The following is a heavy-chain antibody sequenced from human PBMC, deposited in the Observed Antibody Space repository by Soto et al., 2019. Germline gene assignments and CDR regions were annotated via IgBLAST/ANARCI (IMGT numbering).Heavy chain of an antibody. D-gene: IGHD6-13*01. V-gene: IGHV1-3*01. CDR1: GYSYTTYS. CDR3: AREYSNVRTPNYYFDF. CDR2: LNPATGKP. Sequence: QVHLVQSGAEVTNPGAFVKVSCKTSGYSYTTYSIHWVRQASGHRLEWMGWLNPATGKPRYSERFQGRLTIAGDTSATTVLMELSSLTSEDTAVYYCAREYSNVRTPNYYFDFWGQGTLVTVSS. J-gene: IGHJ4*02.